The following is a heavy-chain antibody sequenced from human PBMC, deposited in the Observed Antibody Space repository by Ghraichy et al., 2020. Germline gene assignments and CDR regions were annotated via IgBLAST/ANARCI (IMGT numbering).Heavy chain of an antibody. V-gene: IGHV4-30-4*07. CDR3: ARGDYSSSWYRGSFDY. Sequence: SETLSLTCAVSGGSISSGGYSWSWIRQPPGKGLEWIGYIYYSGSTYYNPSLKSRVTISVDTSKNQFSLKLSSVTAADTAVYYCARGDYSSSWYRGSFDYWGQGTLVTVSS. J-gene: IGHJ4*02. CDR2: IYYSGST. CDR1: GGSISSGGYS. D-gene: IGHD6-13*01.